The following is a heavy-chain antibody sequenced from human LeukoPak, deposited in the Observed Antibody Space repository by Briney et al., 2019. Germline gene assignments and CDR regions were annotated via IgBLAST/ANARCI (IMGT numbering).Heavy chain of an antibody. CDR1: GFTFSSYW. V-gene: IGHV3-74*01. Sequence: GGSLRLSCAASGFTFSSYWMHWFRQAPGKGLVWVSRINTDGSSTSYADSVKGRFTISRDNAKNTLYLQMNSLRAEDTAVYYCARDVAAGMYSFDYWGQGTLVTVSS. CDR3: ARDVAAGMYSFDY. J-gene: IGHJ4*02. D-gene: IGHD6-13*01. CDR2: INTDGSST.